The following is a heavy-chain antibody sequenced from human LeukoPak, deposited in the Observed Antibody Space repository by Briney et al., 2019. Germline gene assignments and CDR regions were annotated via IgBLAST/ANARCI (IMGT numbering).Heavy chain of an antibody. CDR3: ARDKGTSYLSSFDY. V-gene: IGHV3-15*01. Sequence: GGSLRLSCAASGFTFSNAWMSWVRQAPGKGLEWVGRIKSKTDGGTTDYAAPVKGRFTISRDNSKNTLYLQMNSLRAADTAVYYCARDKGTSYLSSFDYWGQGTLVTVST. D-gene: IGHD6-6*01. J-gene: IGHJ4*02. CDR2: IKSKTDGGTT. CDR1: GFTFSNAW.